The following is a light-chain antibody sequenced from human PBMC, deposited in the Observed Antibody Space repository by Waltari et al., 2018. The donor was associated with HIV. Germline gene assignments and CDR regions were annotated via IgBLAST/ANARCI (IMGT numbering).Light chain of an antibody. CDR2: FAS. V-gene: IGKV2-28*01. CDR1: QSLKHSNGNVY. J-gene: IGKJ1*01. Sequence: IVMTQSPLSLPVTPGEPASISCRSSQSLKHSNGNVYLYWYLQRPGQSPQLLIYFASNRASGVPDRFSGSGSGSDFTLKISRVEAEDFGVYSCMQARLTPWTFGQGTRV. CDR3: MQARLTPWT.